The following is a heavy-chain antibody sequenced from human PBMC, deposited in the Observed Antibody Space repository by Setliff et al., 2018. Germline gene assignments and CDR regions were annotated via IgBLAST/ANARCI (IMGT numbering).Heavy chain of an antibody. CDR2: IYHSGSA. V-gene: IGHV4-30-4*08. J-gene: IGHJ3*01. D-gene: IGHD1-26*01. Sequence: SETLSLTCTVSGDSISSGDYFCSWIRQPPGKGLEWIAYIYHSGSAYYNPSLKSRVTMSVDTSKNQFSLHLTSVTAADTAVYYCAREVGTSTSSDAFDVWGQEMMVTVSS. CDR1: GDSISSGDYF. CDR3: AREVGTSTSSDAFDV.